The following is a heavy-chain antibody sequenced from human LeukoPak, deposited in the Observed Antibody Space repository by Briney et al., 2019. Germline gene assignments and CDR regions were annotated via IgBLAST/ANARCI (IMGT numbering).Heavy chain of an antibody. CDR1: GGTFSSYA. V-gene: IGHV1-69*13. CDR3: ARGDVLRYFDWFMGGAFDI. CDR2: IIPIFGTA. J-gene: IGHJ3*02. Sequence: ASVKVSCKASGGTFSSYAISWVRQAPGQGLEWMGGIIPIFGTANYAQKFQGRVTITADESTSTAYMELSSLRSEDTAVYYCARGDVLRYFDWFMGGAFDIWGQGTMVTVSS. D-gene: IGHD3-9*01.